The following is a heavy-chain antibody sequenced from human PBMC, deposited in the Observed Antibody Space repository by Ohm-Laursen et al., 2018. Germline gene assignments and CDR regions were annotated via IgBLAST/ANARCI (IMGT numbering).Heavy chain of an antibody. D-gene: IGHD3-22*01. J-gene: IGHJ3*02. Sequence: SLRLSCAASGFNFDTSVMNWVRQAPGKGLEWVSGISWNSGSIGYADSVKGRFTISRDNAKNSLYLQMNSLRAEDTALYYCAKDMDSSGYDAFDIWGQGTMVTVSS. CDR2: ISWNSGSI. V-gene: IGHV3-9*01. CDR1: GFNFDTSV. CDR3: AKDMDSSGYDAFDI.